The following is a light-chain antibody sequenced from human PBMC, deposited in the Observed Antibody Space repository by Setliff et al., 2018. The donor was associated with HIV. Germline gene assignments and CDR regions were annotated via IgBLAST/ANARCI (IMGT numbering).Light chain of an antibody. CDR2: EVS. Sequence: QSALTHPASVSGSPGQSITISCTGTSSDVGAFNYVSWYQHHPDKAPKLILYEVSNRPSGVSNRFSGSKFDNTASLTISGLQPEDETDYYCSSYTRNSTHVFGTGTKVTVL. V-gene: IGLV2-14*01. CDR1: SSDVGAFNY. CDR3: SSYTRNSTHV. J-gene: IGLJ1*01.